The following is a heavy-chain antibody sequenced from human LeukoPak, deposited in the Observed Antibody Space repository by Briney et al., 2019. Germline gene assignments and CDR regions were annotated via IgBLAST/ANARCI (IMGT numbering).Heavy chain of an antibody. J-gene: IGHJ1*01. CDR2: IKQDGSEK. CDR3: ARAPRTYPPRFGEP. Sequence: GGSLRLSCAASGFTFSSYWMSWVRQAPGKGLEWVANIKQDGSEKYYVDSVKGRFTISRDNAKNTLYLQMNSLRAEDTAVYYCARAPRTYPPRFGEPWGQGTLVTVSS. D-gene: IGHD3-10*01. CDR1: GFTFSSYW. V-gene: IGHV3-7*01.